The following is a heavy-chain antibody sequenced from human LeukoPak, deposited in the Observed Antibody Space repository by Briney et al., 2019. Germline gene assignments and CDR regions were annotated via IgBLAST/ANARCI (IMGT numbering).Heavy chain of an antibody. D-gene: IGHD3-10*02. V-gene: IGHV3-7*01. CDR2: IKYHGSDE. J-gene: IGHJ4*02. Sequence: GGSLRLSCAASGFTFSDYWMSWVRQAPGHGLEWVANIKYHGSDEHYVDSVRGRFTISRDKAKNSLFLQMNSLRAEDRAVYYCARIGCSGTYWDYWGQGTLVTVSS. CDR3: ARIGCSGTYWDY. CDR1: GFTFSDYW.